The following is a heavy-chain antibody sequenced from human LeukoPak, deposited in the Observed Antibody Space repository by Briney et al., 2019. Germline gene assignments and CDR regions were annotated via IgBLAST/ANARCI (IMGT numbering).Heavy chain of an antibody. D-gene: IGHD3-22*01. CDR2: ISGSGGST. J-gene: IGHJ4*02. CDR3: AKARYYYDSSGYYYYFDY. Sequence: GGSLRLSCAASGFTFSSYDMSWVRQAPGKGLEWVSAISGSGGSTYYADSVKGRFTISRDNSKNTLYLQMNSLRAEDTAVYYCAKARYYYDSSGYYYYFDYWGQGTLVTVSS. V-gene: IGHV3-23*01. CDR1: GFTFSSYD.